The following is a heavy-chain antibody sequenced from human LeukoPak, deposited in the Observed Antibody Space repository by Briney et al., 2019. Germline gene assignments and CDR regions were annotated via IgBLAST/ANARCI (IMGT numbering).Heavy chain of an antibody. Sequence: GGSLRLSCAASGFAVSSNYMSWVRQAPGKGLEWVSVIYSGGSTYYADSVKGRFTISRDNSKNTLYLQMNSLRAEDTAVYYCASWPGGWYGEDSWGQGTLVTVSS. V-gene: IGHV3-53*01. CDR2: IYSGGST. J-gene: IGHJ4*02. CDR1: GFAVSSNY. D-gene: IGHD6-19*01. CDR3: ASWPGGWYGEDS.